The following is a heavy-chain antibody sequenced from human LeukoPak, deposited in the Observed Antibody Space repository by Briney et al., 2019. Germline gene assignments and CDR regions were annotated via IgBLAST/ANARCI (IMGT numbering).Heavy chain of an antibody. J-gene: IGHJ2*01. CDR3: ARGHWYFDL. Sequence: PSETLSLTCSVSGGSISGYYWSWIRQPPGKGLEWIGYIYHSGRNIYNPSLKSRFTMSVDPSKNQFSLKLSSVTAADTAVYYCARGHWYFDLWGRGPLVTVSS. CDR2: IYHSGRN. CDR1: GGSISGYY. V-gene: IGHV4-59*08.